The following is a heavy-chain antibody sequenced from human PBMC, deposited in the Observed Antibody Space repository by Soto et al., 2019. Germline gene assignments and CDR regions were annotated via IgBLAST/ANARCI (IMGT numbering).Heavy chain of an antibody. V-gene: IGHV3-30*18. J-gene: IGHJ6*02. CDR1: GVTVMSSV. CDR2: ISYDGSNK. Sequence: PGGSLGLSCASSGVTVMSSVMDCALQAQGKGLECVAVISYDGSNKYYADSVKGRFTISRDNSKNTLYLQMNSLRAEDTAVYYCAKIRYDFWSGYYAHYYYGMDVWGQGTTVTVSS. CDR3: AKIRYDFWSGYYAHYYYGMDV. D-gene: IGHD3-3*01.